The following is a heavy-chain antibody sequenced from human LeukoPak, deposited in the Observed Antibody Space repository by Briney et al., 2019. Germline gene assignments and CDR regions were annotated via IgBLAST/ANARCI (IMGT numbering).Heavy chain of an antibody. Sequence: GGSLRLSCAASGFTFSSYTMNWVRQAPGKGLEWVSSIAGSSGYISYADSVKGRFTISRDDAKKSLYLQMTSLTAEDTAVYYCARDRGAYCGGDCYLGFDYWGRGTLVTVSS. D-gene: IGHD2-21*02. J-gene: IGHJ4*01. CDR3: ARDRGAYCGGDCYLGFDY. CDR2: IAGSSGYI. CDR1: GFTFSSYT. V-gene: IGHV3-21*01.